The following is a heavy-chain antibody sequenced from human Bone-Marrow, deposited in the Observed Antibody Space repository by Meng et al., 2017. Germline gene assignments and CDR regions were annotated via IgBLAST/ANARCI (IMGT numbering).Heavy chain of an antibody. D-gene: IGHD1-26*01. CDR3: ARHLLVGATLNWFDP. CDR1: RGPIRRSSDY. Sequence: QPQLQESGPGLVTPSETPSLTCTVSRGPIRRSSDYWGWVRQPPGKGLEWIGSIHHSGNTYYNPSLKSRVTISEHTSKNQFSLKLSSVTAADTAVFYCARHLLVGATLNWFDPWGQGTLVTVSS. J-gene: IGHJ5*02. CDR2: IHHSGNT. V-gene: IGHV4-39*01.